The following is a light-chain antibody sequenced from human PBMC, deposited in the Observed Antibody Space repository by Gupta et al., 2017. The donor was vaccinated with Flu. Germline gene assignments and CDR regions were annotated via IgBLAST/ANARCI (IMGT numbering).Light chain of an antibody. J-gene: IGKJ1*01. CDR2: DAS. V-gene: IGKV3-11*01. CDR1: QSVGNY. Sequence: EIVLTQSPATLSLSPGTRATLSCRASQSVGNYLAGYQQKPGQAPRLLIYDASTRATGIKDRFSGSGSGTDFTLTISSIEPEDFAGYYCPQRRTFGQGTKVEIK. CDR3: PQRRT.